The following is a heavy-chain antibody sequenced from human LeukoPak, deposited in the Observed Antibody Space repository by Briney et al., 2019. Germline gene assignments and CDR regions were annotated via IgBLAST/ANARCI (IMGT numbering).Heavy chain of an antibody. CDR2: VRYDRSDK. J-gene: IGHJ4*02. V-gene: IGHV3-30*02. Sequence: PGGSLRLSCAASGFSFSSYGMHWVRQAPDKGLEWVAFVRYDRSDKYYADSVKGRFTISRDNAKNTLYLQMNSLRAEDTAVYYCARAAVAGDFDYWGRGTLVTVSS. CDR1: GFSFSSYG. CDR3: ARAAVAGDFDY. D-gene: IGHD6-19*01.